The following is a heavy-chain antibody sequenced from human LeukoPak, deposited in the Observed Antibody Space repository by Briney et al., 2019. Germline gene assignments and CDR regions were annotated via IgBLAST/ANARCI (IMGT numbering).Heavy chain of an antibody. D-gene: IGHD1-26*01. CDR1: GFTFSSYS. V-gene: IGHV3-48*01. J-gene: IGHJ4*02. CDR3: ARDGTGRVGATSFFDY. CDR2: ISSSSSTI. Sequence: GGSLRPSCAASGFTFSSYSMNWVRQAPGKGLEWVSYISSSSSTIYYADSVKGRFTISRDNAKNSLYLQMNSLRAEDTAVYYCARDGTGRVGATSFFDYWGQGTLVTVSS.